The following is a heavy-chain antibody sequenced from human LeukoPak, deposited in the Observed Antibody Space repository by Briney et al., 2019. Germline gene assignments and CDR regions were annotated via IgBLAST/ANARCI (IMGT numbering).Heavy chain of an antibody. CDR2: ISSSSSYI. Sequence: GGSLRLSCAASGFNFNTYWMSWVRQAPGKGLEWVSSISSSSSYIYYADSMKGRFTISRDNAKNSLYLQMNSLRAEDAAVYYCARAVGMVAAADPPVSYYYMDVWGKGTTVTISS. CDR1: GFNFNTYW. D-gene: IGHD6-13*01. V-gene: IGHV3-21*01. CDR3: ARAVGMVAAADPPVSYYYMDV. J-gene: IGHJ6*03.